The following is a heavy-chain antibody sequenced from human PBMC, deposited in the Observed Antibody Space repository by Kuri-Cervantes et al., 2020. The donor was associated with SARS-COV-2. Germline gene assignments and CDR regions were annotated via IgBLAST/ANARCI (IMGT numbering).Heavy chain of an antibody. CDR2: IKQDGSEK. D-gene: IGHD3-3*01. CDR1: GFTFSSYW. CDR3: ARDEIAYDFWSGYYLGY. V-gene: IGHV3-7*01. J-gene: IGHJ4*02. Sequence: GGFLRLSCAASGFTFSSYWMSWVRQAPGKGLEWVANIKQDGSEKYYVDSVKGRFTISRDNAKNSLYLQMNSLRAEDTAEYYCARDEIAYDFWSGYYLGYWGQGTLVTVSS.